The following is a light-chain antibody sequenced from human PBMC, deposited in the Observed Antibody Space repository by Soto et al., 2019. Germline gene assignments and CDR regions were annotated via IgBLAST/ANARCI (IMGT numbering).Light chain of an antibody. CDR3: QQSYTAPFT. CDR1: QSIGTS. CDR2: SAS. J-gene: IGKJ3*01. V-gene: IGKV1-39*01. Sequence: DFQMTQSPSSLSASVGDRFSITCRASQSIGTSLNWYQQKPGKAPKLLIYSASTLQGGGPSRFSGSGSGTDFTLTISSLQPEDFATYYCQQSYTAPFTFGPGTKVDVK.